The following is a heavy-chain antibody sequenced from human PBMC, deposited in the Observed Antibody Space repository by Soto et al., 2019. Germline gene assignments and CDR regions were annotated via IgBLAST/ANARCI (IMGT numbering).Heavy chain of an antibody. CDR1: GFTFSSYS. D-gene: IGHD2-8*01. J-gene: IGHJ4*02. V-gene: IGHV3-21*01. CDR2: TSSSSSYI. Sequence: PGGSLRLSCAASGFTFSSYSMNWVRQAPGKGLEWVSSTSSSSSYIYYADSVKGRFTISRDNAKNSLYLQMNSLRAEDTAVYYCARDHPDGYCTNGVCPGPIDYWGQGTLVTVSS. CDR3: ARDHPDGYCTNGVCPGPIDY.